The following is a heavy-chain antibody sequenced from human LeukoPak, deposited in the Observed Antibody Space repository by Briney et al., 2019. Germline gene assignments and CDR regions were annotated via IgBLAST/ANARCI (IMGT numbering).Heavy chain of an antibody. D-gene: IGHD1-26*01. CDR3: AKDESLGSYLYNWFDP. V-gene: IGHV3-23*01. J-gene: IGHJ5*02. CDR2: ISGSGGST. Sequence: GGSLRLSCAASGFTFSSYGMSWVRQAPGKGLEWVSAISGSGGSTYYADSVKGRFTISRDNSKNTLYLQMNSLRAEDTAVYYCAKDESLGSYLYNWFDPWGQGTLVTVSS. CDR1: GFTFSSYG.